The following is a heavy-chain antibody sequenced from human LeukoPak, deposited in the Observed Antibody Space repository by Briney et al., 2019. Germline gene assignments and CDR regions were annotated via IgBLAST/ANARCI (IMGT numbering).Heavy chain of an antibody. CDR3: ARGKYGRTVYYDFWSGYYYYYYMDV. V-gene: IGHV3-21*04. Sequence: GGSLRLSCAASGFTFSSYTMNWVRQAPGKGLEWVSSISSSSSYIYYADSVKGRFTISRDNAKNSLYLQMNSLRSEDTAVYYCARGKYGRTVYYDFWSGYYYYYYMDVWGKGTTVTVSS. CDR2: ISSSSSYI. D-gene: IGHD3-3*01. CDR1: GFTFSSYT. J-gene: IGHJ6*03.